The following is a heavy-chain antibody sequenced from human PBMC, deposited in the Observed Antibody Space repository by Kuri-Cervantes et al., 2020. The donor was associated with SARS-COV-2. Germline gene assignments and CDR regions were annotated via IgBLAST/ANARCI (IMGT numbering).Heavy chain of an antibody. V-gene: IGHV3-23*01. J-gene: IGHJ4*02. Sequence: GESLKISCAASGFNFGNYAMTWVRQAPGKSLEWVSFISANGGRTYYADSVKGRFTVSRDNSKNTLYLQMNSLRGDDTAVYYCAILETLWLHGYFDYWGQGTLVTVSS. D-gene: IGHD3-16*01. CDR2: ISANGGRT. CDR3: AILETLWLHGYFDY. CDR1: GFNFGNYA.